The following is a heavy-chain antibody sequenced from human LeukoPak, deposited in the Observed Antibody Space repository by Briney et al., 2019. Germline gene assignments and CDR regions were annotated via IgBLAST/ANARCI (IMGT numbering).Heavy chain of an antibody. V-gene: IGHV1-69*02. CDR2: IIPILGIA. CDR3: ARGLPFDY. J-gene: IGHJ4*02. CDR1: GGTFSSYT. Sequence: GASVKVSCKASGGTFSSYTISSVRQAPGQGLEWMGRIIPILGIANYTQKFQGRVTITADKSTSTAYMELSSLRSEDTAVYYCARGLPFDYWGQGTRVTVSP.